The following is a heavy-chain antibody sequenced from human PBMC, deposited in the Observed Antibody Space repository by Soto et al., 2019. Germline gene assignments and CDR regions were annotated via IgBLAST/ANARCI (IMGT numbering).Heavy chain of an antibody. CDR2: IVPVFGRV. CDR1: GDTFTKYA. J-gene: IGHJ4*02. CDR3: AGVASGSTWYDFDY. Sequence: QVQLVQSGAEVKKPGSSVRVSCEVSGDTFTKYAISWLRQAPGQGLEWMGGIVPVFGRVSYAQRFQDRVIMSADKSTATSYMELSSLTAADTAVYYCAGVASGSTWYDFDYWGQGTLVTVSS. D-gene: IGHD6-13*01. V-gene: IGHV1-69*06.